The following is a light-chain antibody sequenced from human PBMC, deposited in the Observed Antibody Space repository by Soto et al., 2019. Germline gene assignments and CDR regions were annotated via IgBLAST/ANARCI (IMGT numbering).Light chain of an antibody. CDR1: QSVRSN. Sequence: EIVMTQSPATLSVSPGERATLSCRASQSVRSNLAWYQQKAGQAPRLLIYDASNRATGIPARFSGSGSGTEFTLTISSLQSEDFAVYYCQQYNNWPPWTFGQGTKVDIK. J-gene: IGKJ1*01. CDR3: QQYNNWPPWT. V-gene: IGKV3D-15*01. CDR2: DAS.